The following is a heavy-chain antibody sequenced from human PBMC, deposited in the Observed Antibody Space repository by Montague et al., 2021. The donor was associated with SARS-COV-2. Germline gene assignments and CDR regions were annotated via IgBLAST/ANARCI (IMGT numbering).Heavy chain of an antibody. V-gene: IGHV4-34*01. J-gene: IGHJ4*02. Sequence: SDTLSLTCAVYSGSFSDYFWTWIRQPPGKGLEWIGEINHRGTSNYNPSLKSRVSISVDTSKNQFSLYLGSVTAADTAVYYCARGRQHFNMIVVVMTGGEYYFDYWGQGTLVTVSS. CDR3: ARGRQHFNMIVVVMTGGEYYFDY. CDR1: SGSFSDYF. D-gene: IGHD3-22*01. CDR2: INHRGTS.